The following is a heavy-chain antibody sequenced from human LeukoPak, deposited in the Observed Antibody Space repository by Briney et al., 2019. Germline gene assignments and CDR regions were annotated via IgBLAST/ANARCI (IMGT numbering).Heavy chain of an antibody. V-gene: IGHV4-39*01. CDR1: GGSISSSSYY. J-gene: IGHJ4*02. CDR3: ARGIAAGGY. Sequence: PSETLSLTCTVSGGSISSSSYYWGWIRQPPGKGLEWIGSIYYSGSTYYNPSLKSRVTISVDTSKNQFSLKLSSVTAADTAVYYCARGIAAGGYWGQGTLVTVSS. D-gene: IGHD6-13*01. CDR2: IYYSGST.